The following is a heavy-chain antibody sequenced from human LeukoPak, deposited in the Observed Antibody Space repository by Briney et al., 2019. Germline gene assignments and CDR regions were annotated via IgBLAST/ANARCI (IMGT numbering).Heavy chain of an antibody. V-gene: IGHV4-39*01. D-gene: IGHD4-17*01. CDR3: ARSTVTTNDY. CDR1: GGSISSSSYY. J-gene: IGHJ4*02. CDR2: IYYSGST. Sequence: SETLSLTCTVSGGSISSSSYYWGWIRQPPGKGLEWIGSIYYSGSTYYNPSLKSRVTISVDTSKNQFSLKLSSVTAADTAVYYCARSTVTTNDYWGQGTLVTVSS.